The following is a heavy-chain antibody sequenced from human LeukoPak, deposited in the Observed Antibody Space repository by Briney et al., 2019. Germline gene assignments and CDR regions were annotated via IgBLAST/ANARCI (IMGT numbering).Heavy chain of an antibody. Sequence: GGSLRLSCAASGFTLSGYAMSWVRQAPGKGLEWVSGISGSGDNTYYADSVKGRFTISRDNSKNTLYLQMNSLRAEDTAVYYCAKGSGYDTDFDYRGQGTLVTVSS. CDR1: GFTLSGYA. J-gene: IGHJ4*02. D-gene: IGHD3-9*01. CDR2: ISGSGDNT. CDR3: AKGSGYDTDFDY. V-gene: IGHV3-23*01.